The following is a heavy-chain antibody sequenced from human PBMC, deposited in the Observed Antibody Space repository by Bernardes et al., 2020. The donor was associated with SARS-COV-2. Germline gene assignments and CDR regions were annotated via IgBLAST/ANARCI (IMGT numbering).Heavy chain of an antibody. CDR2: IYPGDSDT. V-gene: IGHV5-51*01. Sequence: GACLKSSSNGAGYSITRYWIGWVRPIPGKGLEWLGIIYPGDSDTRYSPSFQGQVTISADKSISTAYLQWSSLKASDTAMYYCARPRRRGGSYSEYFQHWGQGTLVTVSS. CDR3: ARPRRRGGSYSEYFQH. CDR1: GYSITRYW. D-gene: IGHD1-26*01. J-gene: IGHJ1*01.